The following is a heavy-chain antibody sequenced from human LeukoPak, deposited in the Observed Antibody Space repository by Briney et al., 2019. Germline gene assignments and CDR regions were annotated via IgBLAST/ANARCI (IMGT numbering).Heavy chain of an antibody. CDR2: IYYSGST. Sequence: PSETLSLTCTVSGGSISSSSYYWGWIRQPPGKGLEWIGSIYYSGSTYYNPSLKSRVTMSVDTSKNQFSLKLSSVTAADTAVYYCARDGPSTYYDFWSGLPGYMDVWGKGTTVTVSS. CDR3: ARDGPSTYYDFWSGLPGYMDV. J-gene: IGHJ6*03. V-gene: IGHV4-39*07. D-gene: IGHD3-3*01. CDR1: GGSISSSSYY.